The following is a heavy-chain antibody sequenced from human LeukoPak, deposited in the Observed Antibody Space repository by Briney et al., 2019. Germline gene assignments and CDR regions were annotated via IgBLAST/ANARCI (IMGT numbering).Heavy chain of an antibody. J-gene: IGHJ4*02. CDR3: ASSIAVAGNLDY. Sequence: GGSLRLSCAASGFTFSSYAMHWVRQAPGKGLEWVAVISYDGSNKYYADSVKGRFTISRDNSKNTLYLQMNSLRAEDTAVYYCASSIAVAGNLDYWGQGTLVTVSS. V-gene: IGHV3-30*14. D-gene: IGHD6-19*01. CDR2: ISYDGSNK. CDR1: GFTFSSYA.